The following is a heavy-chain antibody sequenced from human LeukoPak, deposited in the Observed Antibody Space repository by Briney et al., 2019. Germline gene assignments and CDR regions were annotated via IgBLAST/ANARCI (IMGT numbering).Heavy chain of an antibody. CDR2: IYCSGST. CDR3: GLLSPGLGYCSGRSGCVSWFDP. J-gene: IGHJ5*02. Sequence: SETLSLTCTVSGGSISSYYWSWIRQPPGKGLEWIGYIYCSGSTNYNPPLKSRVTISVDTSKNQFSLNHSSVTAADTTESRSGLLSPGLGYCSGRSGCVSWFDPWGQGTLVTVSS. V-gene: IGHV4-59*08. D-gene: IGHD2-15*01. CDR1: GGSISSYY.